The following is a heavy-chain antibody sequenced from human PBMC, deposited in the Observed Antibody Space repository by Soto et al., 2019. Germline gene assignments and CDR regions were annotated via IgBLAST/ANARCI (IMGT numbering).Heavy chain of an antibody. CDR2: ISGSGDST. V-gene: IGHV3-23*01. CDR3: ARRDYSNSRGYAPLFAY. Sequence: EVQLLESRGGLVQPGGSLRLTCAASGFTFSNFAMAWVRQAPGEGLECVSGISGSGDSTYYADSVKGRFTISRDNAKNTLFLQMNSLRAEDTGVYYCARRDYSNSRGYAPLFAYCGQGTLATVSS. CDR1: GFTFSNFA. D-gene: IGHD3-22*01. J-gene: IGHJ4*02.